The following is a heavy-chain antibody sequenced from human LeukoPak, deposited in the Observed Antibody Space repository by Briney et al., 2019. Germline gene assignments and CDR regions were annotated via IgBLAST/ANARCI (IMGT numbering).Heavy chain of an antibody. V-gene: IGHV3-74*01. CDR2: INTDGSST. J-gene: IGHJ4*02. CDR1: GFTFSSYW. CDR3: ATSYIWDYYGSGSFDY. Sequence: GGSLRLSCAASGFTFSSYWMHWVRQAPGKGLVWVSRINTDGSSTSYADSVKGRFTISRDNSKNTLYLQMNSLRAEDTAVYYCATSYIWDYYGSGSFDYWGQGTLVTVSS. D-gene: IGHD3-10*01.